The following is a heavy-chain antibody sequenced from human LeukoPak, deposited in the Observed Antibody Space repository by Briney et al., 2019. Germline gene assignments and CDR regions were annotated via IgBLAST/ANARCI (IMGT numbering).Heavy chain of an antibody. CDR3: ASSTYYYDSSVYYGPSSYYFDY. Sequence: GGSLRLSCAASGFTFSNYWMSWVRQAPGKGLEWVANIKQDESEKYYVDSVKGRFTISRDNAKNSLYLQMNSLRAEDTAVYFCASSTYYYDSSVYYGPSSYYFDYWGQGILVTVSS. CDR2: IKQDESEK. J-gene: IGHJ4*02. D-gene: IGHD3-22*01. V-gene: IGHV3-7*01. CDR1: GFTFSNYW.